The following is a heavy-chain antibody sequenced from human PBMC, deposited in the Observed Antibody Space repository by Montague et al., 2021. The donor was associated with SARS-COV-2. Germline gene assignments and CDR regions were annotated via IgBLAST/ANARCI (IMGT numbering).Heavy chain of an antibody. CDR3: ARGDSAVTPLSYFDY. V-gene: IGHV3-21*04. CDR1: GFTFSDYS. CDR2: ISGTGLFI. D-gene: IGHD4-17*01. J-gene: IGHJ4*02. Sequence: SLRLSCAVSGFTFSDYSVNWVRQAPGKGLEWVSSISGTGLFIYYXDSVKGRFTISRDNAKNSVYLQMDNLRVEDTAVYFCARGDSAVTPLSYFDYWGQGTLVTVSS.